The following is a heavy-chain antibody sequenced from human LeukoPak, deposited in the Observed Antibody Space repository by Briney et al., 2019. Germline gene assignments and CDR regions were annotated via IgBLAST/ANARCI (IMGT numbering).Heavy chain of an antibody. CDR1: GFTVSTNY. D-gene: IGHD3-10*01. J-gene: IGHJ4*02. Sequence: GSLRLSCAASGFTVSTNYMSWVRQAPGKGLEWVSVIYSGGSTYYADSVKGRFTISRDNSKNTLYLQMNSQRAEDTAVYYCARGRGTYYFDYWGQGTLVTVSS. CDR2: IYSGGST. V-gene: IGHV3-53*01. CDR3: ARGRGTYYFDY.